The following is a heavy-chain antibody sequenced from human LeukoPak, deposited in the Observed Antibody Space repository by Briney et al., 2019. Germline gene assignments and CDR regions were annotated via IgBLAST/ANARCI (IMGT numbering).Heavy chain of an antibody. CDR1: GFTFSSYG. CDR2: IRYDGSNK. V-gene: IGHV3-30*02. J-gene: IGHJ3*02. CDR3: AKDKGDAFDI. Sequence: PGGSLRLSCAASGFTFSSYGMHWVRQAPGKGLEWVAFIRYDGSNKYYADSVKGRFAIYRDNSKNQLYLQMNSLRAEDTAVYYCAKDKGDAFDIWGQGTMVTVSS.